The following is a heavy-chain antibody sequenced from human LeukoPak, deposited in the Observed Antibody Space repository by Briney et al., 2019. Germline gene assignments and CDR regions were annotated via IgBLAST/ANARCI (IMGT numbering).Heavy chain of an antibody. CDR1: GASISSDY. D-gene: IGHD6-13*01. CDR3: ARTPPRYSSTWSLGYFDY. Sequence: SETLSLTCSVYGASISSDYWSWLRQPPGKGLEWIGCIYYTGSTSYNPSLKSRVTISVDTSKNQFSLQLNSVTAADTAVYYCARTPPRYSSTWSLGYFDYWGQGTLVTVSS. J-gene: IGHJ4*02. CDR2: IYYTGST. V-gene: IGHV4-59*01.